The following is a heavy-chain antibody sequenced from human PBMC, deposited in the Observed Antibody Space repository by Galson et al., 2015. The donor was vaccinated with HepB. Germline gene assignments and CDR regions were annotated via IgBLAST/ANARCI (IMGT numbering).Heavy chain of an antibody. CDR3: ARSPLRFLDWLPYYDYYYMDV. V-gene: IGHV7-4-1*02. J-gene: IGHJ6*03. CDR2: MNTNTGKP. CDR1: GYTFTDYV. Sequence: SVKVSCKASGYTFTDYVVNWVRQAPGQGLEWMGWMNTNTGKPTYAPGLAGRFVFSLDTSVTTAYLQISSLETDETAVYYCARSPLRFLDWLPYYDYYYMDVWGEGTTVTVSS. D-gene: IGHD3-3*01.